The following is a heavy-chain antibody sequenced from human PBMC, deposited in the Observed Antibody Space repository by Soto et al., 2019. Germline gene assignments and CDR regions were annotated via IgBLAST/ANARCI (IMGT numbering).Heavy chain of an antibody. CDR3: ARVRPGYCTNGVCYFYYGMDV. J-gene: IGHJ6*02. V-gene: IGHV1-69*06. CDR2: IIPIFGTA. D-gene: IGHD2-8*01. Sequence: SVKVSCKASGGTFSSYAISWVRQAPGQGLEWMGGIIPIFGTANYAQKFQGRVTITADKSTSTAYMELSSLRSEDTAVYYCARVRPGYCTNGVCYFYYGMDVWGQGTTVTVSS. CDR1: GGTFSSYA.